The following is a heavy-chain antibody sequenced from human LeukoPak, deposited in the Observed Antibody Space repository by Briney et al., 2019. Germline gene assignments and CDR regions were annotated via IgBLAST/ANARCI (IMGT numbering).Heavy chain of an antibody. D-gene: IGHD5-24*01. J-gene: IGHJ4*02. Sequence: PGGSLRLSCAASGFILNDHYMDWVRQAPGKGLEWVGRTRNKANSFTTEYAASVRGRVTISRDDSKNLLYLQMNSLKAEDTAVYYCARGDDYNRRSFDYWGQGTLVTVSS. CDR2: TRNKANSFTT. CDR3: ARGDDYNRRSFDY. V-gene: IGHV3-72*01. CDR1: GFILNDHY.